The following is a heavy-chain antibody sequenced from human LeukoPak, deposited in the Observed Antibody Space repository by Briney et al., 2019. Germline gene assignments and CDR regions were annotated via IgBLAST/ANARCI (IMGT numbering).Heavy chain of an antibody. J-gene: IGHJ4*02. D-gene: IGHD2-21*01. V-gene: IGHV3-30-3*01. CDR2: ISYDGSNK. CDR1: GFTFSSYA. Sequence: GGSLRLSCAASGFTFSSYAMHWVRQAPGKGLEWVAVISYDGSNKYYADSVKSRFTISRDNSKNTLYLQMNSLRAEDTTVYYCARGDSPIDYWGQGTLVTVSS. CDR3: ARGDSPIDY.